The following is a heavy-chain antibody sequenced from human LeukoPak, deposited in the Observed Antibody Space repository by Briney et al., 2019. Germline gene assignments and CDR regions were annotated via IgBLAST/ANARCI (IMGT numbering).Heavy chain of an antibody. CDR3: ARDRDVAVHHPFY. V-gene: IGHV4-4*02. J-gene: IGHJ4*02. Sequence: PSQTLSLTCTVSGGSIIRTNWWIWVRQTPGRGLEWIGEIYYDGVTNYNPSLKSRVTISIDKSKNHFSLNLTSVTAADTAVYYCARDRDVAVHHPFYWGQGTLVTVSS. CDR1: GGSIIRTNW. CDR2: IYYDGVT. D-gene: IGHD5-24*01.